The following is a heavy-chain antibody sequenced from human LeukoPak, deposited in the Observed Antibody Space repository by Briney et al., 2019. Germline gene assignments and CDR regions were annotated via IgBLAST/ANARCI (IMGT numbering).Heavy chain of an antibody. CDR2: IGVSGGST. CDR1: GFTFSSYA. J-gene: IGHJ4*02. V-gene: IGHV3-23*01. D-gene: IGHD4-17*01. CDR3: AKGDDYGDYFDY. Sequence: GGSLRLSCVASGFTFSSYAMSWVRQAPGKGLEWVSTIGVSGGSTNYADSLKGRFTISRDNSKNTLHLQMNSLRAEDTAVYYCAKGDDYGDYFDYWGQGTLVTVSS.